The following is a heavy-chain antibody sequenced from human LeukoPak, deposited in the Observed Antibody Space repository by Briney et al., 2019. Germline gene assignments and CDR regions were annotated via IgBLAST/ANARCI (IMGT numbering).Heavy chain of an antibody. J-gene: IGHJ5*02. D-gene: IGHD2-21*02. CDR2: ISGSGGGT. CDR3: AKDPGGDSVHWFDP. CDR1: GFTFSNYA. V-gene: IGHV3-23*01. Sequence: PGGSLRLSCAASGFTFSNYAMSWVRQAPGKGLEWVSTISGSGGGTYFADSVKGRFTISRDNSKNTLHLQMNSLRAEDTAIYYCAKDPGGDSVHWFDPWGQGTLVTVSS.